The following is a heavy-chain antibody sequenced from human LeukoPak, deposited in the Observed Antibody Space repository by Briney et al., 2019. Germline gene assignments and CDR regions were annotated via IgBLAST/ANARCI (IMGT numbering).Heavy chain of an antibody. Sequence: ASVKVSCKASGYTFTGYYIYWVRQAPGQGLEWMGWINPNSGGTNYGQKFQGRVTMTRDTSISTAYMELSRLRSDDTAVYYCASGSGYELGGAFDIWGQGTMVTVSS. CDR3: ASGSGYELGGAFDI. CDR1: GYTFTGYY. CDR2: INPNSGGT. J-gene: IGHJ3*02. D-gene: IGHD5-12*01. V-gene: IGHV1-2*02.